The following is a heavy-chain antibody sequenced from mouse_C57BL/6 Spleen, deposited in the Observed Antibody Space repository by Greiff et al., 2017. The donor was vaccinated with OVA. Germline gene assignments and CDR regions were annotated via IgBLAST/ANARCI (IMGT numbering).Heavy chain of an antibody. J-gene: IGHJ4*01. V-gene: IGHV1-64*01. CDR3: ARYDDDYDYDPYYAMDY. CDR2: IHPNSGST. D-gene: IGHD2-4*01. Sequence: QVQLQQPGAELVKPGASVKLSCKASGYTFTSYWMHWVKQRPGQGLEWIGMIHPNSGSTNYNEKFKSKATLTVDKSSSTAYMQLSSLTSEDSAVYYCARYDDDYDYDPYYAMDYWGQGTSVTVSS. CDR1: GYTFTSYW.